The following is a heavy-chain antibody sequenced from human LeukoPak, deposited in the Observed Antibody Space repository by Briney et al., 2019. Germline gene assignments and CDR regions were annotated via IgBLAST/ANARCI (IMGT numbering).Heavy chain of an antibody. D-gene: IGHD2-21*02. V-gene: IGHV3-33*06. CDR3: AKDLGYCGGDCYSADAFDI. CDR1: GFTFSSYG. CDR2: IWYDGSNK. J-gene: IGHJ3*02. Sequence: GGSLRLSCVASGFTFSSYGMHWVRQAPGKGLEWVAVIWYDGSNKYYAEFVKGRFTISKDNSKNTLYLQMNSLRAEDTAVYYCAKDLGYCGGDCYSADAFDIWGQGTMVTVSS.